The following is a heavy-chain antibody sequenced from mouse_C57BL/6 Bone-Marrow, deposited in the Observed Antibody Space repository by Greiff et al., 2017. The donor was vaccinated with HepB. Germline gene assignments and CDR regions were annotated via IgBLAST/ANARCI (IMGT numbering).Heavy chain of an antibody. Sequence: VQLQESGPGLVAPSQSLSITCTVSGFSFTSYGVDWVRQSPGKGLEWLGVIWGVGSTNYNSALKSRLSISKDNSKSQVFLKMNSLQTDDTAMYYCASNYGDAMDYWGQGTSVTVSS. D-gene: IGHD1-1*01. J-gene: IGHJ4*01. CDR2: IWGVGST. V-gene: IGHV2-6*01. CDR3: ASNYGDAMDY. CDR1: GFSFTSYG.